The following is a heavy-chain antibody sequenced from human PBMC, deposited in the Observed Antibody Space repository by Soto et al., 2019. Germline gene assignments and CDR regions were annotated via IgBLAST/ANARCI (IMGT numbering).Heavy chain of an antibody. CDR1: GTTFSDYG. D-gene: IGHD2-15*01. Sequence: QVHLVESRGGMVQPGRSLRLSCAASGTTFSDYGMHWVRQSPGKGLEWVAAVSNDGTYKYYADSVKGRFTISRDNSKNTLYLQMNNLGPEDTAVFYCVLGYCSGGHWCYLDYWGLGTLVTVSP. CDR3: VLGYCSGGHWCYLDY. CDR2: VSNDGTYK. V-gene: IGHV3-30*03. J-gene: IGHJ4*02.